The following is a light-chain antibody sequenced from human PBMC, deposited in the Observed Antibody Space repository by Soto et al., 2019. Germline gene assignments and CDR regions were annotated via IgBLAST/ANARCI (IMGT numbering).Light chain of an antibody. Sequence: QSMLSQPGSVSGSPGQSITISCTGTSSDVGGYNYVSWYQRQPGEAPKFMIYDVTNRPSGVSNRFSGSKSGNTASLTISGLQAEDEADYYCCSYTTSNTRQIVFGTGTKVTVL. CDR3: CSYTTSNTRQIV. CDR1: SSDVGGYNY. CDR2: DVT. J-gene: IGLJ1*01. V-gene: IGLV2-14*01.